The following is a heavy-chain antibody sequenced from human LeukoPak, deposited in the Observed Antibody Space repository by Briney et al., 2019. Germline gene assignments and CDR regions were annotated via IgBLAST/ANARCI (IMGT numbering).Heavy chain of an antibody. Sequence: GGSLRLSCAASGFTVSSNYMSWVRQAPGKGLVWVSRINSDGSSTSYADSVKGRSTISRDNAKNTLYLQMNSLRAEDTAVYYCARDLGSYPPYWGQGTLVTVSS. CDR2: INSDGSST. CDR1: GFTVSSNY. CDR3: ARDLGSYPPY. J-gene: IGHJ4*02. D-gene: IGHD1-26*01. V-gene: IGHV3-74*01.